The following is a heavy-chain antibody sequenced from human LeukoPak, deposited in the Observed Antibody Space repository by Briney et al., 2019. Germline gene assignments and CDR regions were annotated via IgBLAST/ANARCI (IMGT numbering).Heavy chain of an antibody. CDR1: GFTFSSYA. V-gene: IGHV3-23*01. J-gene: IGHJ4*02. CDR3: ATLFANIVVVPAAMDG. D-gene: IGHD2-2*01. CDR2: ISGSGGST. Sequence: GGSLRLSCAASGFTFSSYAMSWVRQAPGKGLEWVSAISGSGGSTYYADSVKGRFTISRDNSKNTLYLQMNSLRAEDTAVYYCATLFANIVVVPAAMDGWGQGTLVTVPS.